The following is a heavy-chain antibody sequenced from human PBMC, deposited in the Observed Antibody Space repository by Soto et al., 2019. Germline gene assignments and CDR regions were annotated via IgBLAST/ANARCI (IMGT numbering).Heavy chain of an antibody. J-gene: IGHJ4*02. D-gene: IGHD2-2*01. Sequence: SEILSVTCTVAWGSSSGIGYCWGWIRQPPGKGLEWIGSIYYSGTTYYNPSLKSRVTISVDTSKSQFFLKLTSVTPSDTAVYYCARRCSSTTCYDYWGQGTLVTVHS. CDR3: ARRCSSTTCYDY. CDR1: WGSSSGIGYC. CDR2: IYYSGTT. V-gene: IGHV4-39*01.